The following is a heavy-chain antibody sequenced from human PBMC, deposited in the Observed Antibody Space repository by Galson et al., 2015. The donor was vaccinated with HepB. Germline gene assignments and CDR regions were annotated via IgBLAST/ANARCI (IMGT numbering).Heavy chain of an antibody. D-gene: IGHD2-2*01. CDR3: ARDRALPGYCSSTSCHALDY. V-gene: IGHV3-33*01. Sequence: SLRLSCAASGFTFSSYGMHWVRQAPGKGLEWVAVIWYDGSNKYCADSVKGRFTISRDNSKDTLYLQMNSLRAEDTAVYYCARDRALPGYCSSTSCHALDYWGQGTLVTVSS. CDR1: GFTFSSYG. J-gene: IGHJ4*02. CDR2: IWYDGSNK.